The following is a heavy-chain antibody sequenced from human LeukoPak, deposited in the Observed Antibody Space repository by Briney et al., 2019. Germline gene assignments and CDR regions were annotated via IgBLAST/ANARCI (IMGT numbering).Heavy chain of an antibody. CDR2: INPSGGST. D-gene: IGHD5-18*01. V-gene: IGHV1-46*01. CDR1: GYTFTSYY. J-gene: IGHJ4*02. CDR3: AREGYSYGPFDY. Sequence: ASVKVSCKASGYTFTSYYMHWVRQAPGQGLEWMGIINPSGGSTSYAQKFQGRVTMTRDTSTSTVYMGLSSLRSEDTAVYYCAREGYSYGPFDYWGQGTLVTVSS.